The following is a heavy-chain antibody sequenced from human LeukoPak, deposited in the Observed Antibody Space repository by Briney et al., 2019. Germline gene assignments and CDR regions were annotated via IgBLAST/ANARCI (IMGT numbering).Heavy chain of an antibody. J-gene: IGHJ4*02. CDR3: ARTRDLGPDY. Sequence: SQTLPLTCAISGDSVSSNSAAWNWIRQSPSRGLEWLGRTYYRSRWYNHCAVSVKSRITINPDTSKNLFSLQLNSVTPEDTAVYYCARTRDLGPDYWGQGTLVTVSS. V-gene: IGHV6-1*01. CDR1: GDSVSSNSAA. D-gene: IGHD1-26*01. CDR2: TYYRSRWYN.